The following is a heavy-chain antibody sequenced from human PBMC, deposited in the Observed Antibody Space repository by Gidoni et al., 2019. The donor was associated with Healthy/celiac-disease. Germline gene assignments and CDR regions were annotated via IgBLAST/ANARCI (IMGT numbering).Heavy chain of an antibody. CDR2: ISYDGSNK. CDR1: GFTFSSYA. V-gene: IGHV3-30-3*01. J-gene: IGHJ4*02. D-gene: IGHD3-10*01. Sequence: QVQLVESGGGVVQPGRSLRLSCAASGFTFSSYAMHWVRQAPGKGLEWVAVISYDGSNKYYADSVKGRFTISRDNSKNTLYLQMNSLRAEDTAVYYCASWVRGVMDYWGQGTLVTVSS. CDR3: ASWVRGVMDY.